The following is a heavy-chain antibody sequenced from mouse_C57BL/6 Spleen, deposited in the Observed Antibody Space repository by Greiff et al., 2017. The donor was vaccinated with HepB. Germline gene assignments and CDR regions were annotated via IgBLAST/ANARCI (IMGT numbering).Heavy chain of an antibody. V-gene: IGHV2-6*01. J-gene: IGHJ3*01. Sequence: VQLQESGPGLVAPSQSLSITCTVSGFSLTSYGVDWVRQSPGKGLEWLGVIWGVGSTNYNSALKSRLSISKDNSKSQVFLKMNSLQTDDTAMYYCARSLYDGYYGGFAYWGQGTLVTVSA. CDR2: IWGVGST. CDR3: ARSLYDGYYGGFAY. CDR1: GFSLTSYG. D-gene: IGHD2-3*01.